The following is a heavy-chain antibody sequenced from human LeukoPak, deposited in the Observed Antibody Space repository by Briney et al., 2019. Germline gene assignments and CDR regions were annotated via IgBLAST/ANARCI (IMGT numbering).Heavy chain of an antibody. Sequence: PGGSLRLSCAASGFTFSSCSMNWVRQAPGKGLEWVSYISSSSSTIHYADSVKGRFTISRDNSKNTLYLQMNSLRAEDTAVYYCAKDVESMVRGVIDYYYGMDVWGQGTTVTVSS. J-gene: IGHJ6*02. CDR2: ISSSSSTI. V-gene: IGHV3-48*01. CDR1: GFTFSSCS. D-gene: IGHD3-10*01. CDR3: AKDVESMVRGVIDYYYGMDV.